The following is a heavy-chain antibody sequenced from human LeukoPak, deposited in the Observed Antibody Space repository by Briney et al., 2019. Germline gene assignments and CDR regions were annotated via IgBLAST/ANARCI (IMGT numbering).Heavy chain of an antibody. CDR2: IYYSGST. V-gene: IGHV4-30-4*08. J-gene: IGHJ5*02. D-gene: IGHD2-2*01. CDR1: GGSISSGDYY. CDR3: AREYQLPYNWLDP. Sequence: SETLSLTCTVSGGSISSGDYYWSWIRQPPGKGLEWTGYIYYSGSTYYNPSLKSRVTISVDTSKNQFSLKLSSVTAADTAVYYCAREYQLPYNWLDPWGQGTLVTVSS.